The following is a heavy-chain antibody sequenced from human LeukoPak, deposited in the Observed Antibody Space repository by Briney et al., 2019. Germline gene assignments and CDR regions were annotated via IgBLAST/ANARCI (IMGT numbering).Heavy chain of an antibody. CDR3: ARGVEPLAANTLAY. V-gene: IGHV3-53*01. D-gene: IGHD1-14*01. Sequence: PGGSLRLSCAASGFTAITNDMTWVRQAPGKGLEWVSVLYSDGNTKYAGSVQGRFTISRDNSKNTLYLEMNSLSPDDTAVYYCARGVEPLAANTLAYWGQGTLVTVSS. CDR2: LYSDGNT. CDR1: GFTAITND. J-gene: IGHJ4*02.